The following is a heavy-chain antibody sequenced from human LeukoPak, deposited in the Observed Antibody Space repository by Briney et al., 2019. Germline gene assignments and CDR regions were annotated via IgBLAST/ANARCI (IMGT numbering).Heavy chain of an antibody. CDR1: GGSISSGGYY. CDR3: ARVSTGPGSSGWQDWYFDL. V-gene: IGHV4-61*08. D-gene: IGHD6-19*01. J-gene: IGHJ2*01. CDR2: VYYSGST. Sequence: SQTLSLTCTVSGGSISSGGYYWSWIRQPPGKGLEWIGYVYYSGSTNYNPSLKSRVTISVDTSKNQFSLKLSSVTAADTAVYYCARVSTGPGSSGWQDWYFDLWGRGTLVTVSS.